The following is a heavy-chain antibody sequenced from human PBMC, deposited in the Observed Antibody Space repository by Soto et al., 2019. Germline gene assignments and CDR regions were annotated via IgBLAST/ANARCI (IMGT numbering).Heavy chain of an antibody. CDR1: GFNFDSHT. CDR2: ISSRGGTT. V-gene: IGHV3-23*01. CDR3: AKDDVGSVIARYYGVDG. J-gene: IGHJ6*02. D-gene: IGHD2-21*01. Sequence: EVQLLESGGGLVQPGGSLRLSCAASGFNFDSHTMNWVRQAPGKGLEWVSAISSRGGTTYYGESVEGRFTISRDNSKNALYLQMNSLRGEDTAVYYCAKDDVGSVIARYYGVDGWGQGTTGIVS.